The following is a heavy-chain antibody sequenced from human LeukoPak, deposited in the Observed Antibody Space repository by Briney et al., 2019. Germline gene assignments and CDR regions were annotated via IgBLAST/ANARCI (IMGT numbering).Heavy chain of an antibody. CDR2: ISGDGGST. D-gene: IGHD3-22*01. CDR1: GFTFDDYA. CDR3: AKDISYWYYDSSGYYTFDY. J-gene: IGHJ4*02. V-gene: IGHV3-43*02. Sequence: PGGSLRLSRAASGFTFDDYAMHWVRQAPGKGLEWVSLISGDGGSTYYADSVKGRFTISRDNSKNSLYLQMNSLRTEDTALYYYAKDISYWYYDSSGYYTFDYWGQGTLVTVSS.